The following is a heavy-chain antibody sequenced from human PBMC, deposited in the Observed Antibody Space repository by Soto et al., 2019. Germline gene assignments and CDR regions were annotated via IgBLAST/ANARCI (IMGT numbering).Heavy chain of an antibody. CDR3: AKGGAITVYGVDILFDY. V-gene: IGHV3-23*01. CDR2: INSGGST. Sequence: GGSLRLSCAASGFTFSTYALTWVRQAAGKGLEWVSVINSGGSTNFADSVKGRFTVSRDNSKNTLYLQMNSLSADDAAVYFCAKGGAITVYGVDILFDYWGLGTLVTVSS. CDR1: GFTFSTYA. D-gene: IGHD3-3*01. J-gene: IGHJ4*01.